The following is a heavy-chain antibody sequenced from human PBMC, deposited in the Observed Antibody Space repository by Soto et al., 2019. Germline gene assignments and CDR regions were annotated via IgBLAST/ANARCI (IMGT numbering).Heavy chain of an antibody. D-gene: IGHD2-15*01. CDR1: GFTFSSYE. CDR3: ARDIVVVVAATPGLYYYYGMDV. Sequence: GGSLRLSCAASGFTFSSYEMNWVRQAPGKGLEWVSYISSSGSTIYYADSVKGRFTISRDNAKNSLYLQMNSLRAEDTAVYYCARDIVVVVAATPGLYYYYGMDVWGQGTTVTVSS. J-gene: IGHJ6*02. V-gene: IGHV3-48*03. CDR2: ISSSGSTI.